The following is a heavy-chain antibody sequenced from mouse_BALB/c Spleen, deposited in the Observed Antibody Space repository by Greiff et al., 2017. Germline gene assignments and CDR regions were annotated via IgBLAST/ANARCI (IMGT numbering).Heavy chain of an antibody. CDR1: GDSITSGY. J-gene: IGHJ4*01. D-gene: IGHD1-1*01. CDR3: ARYGTTVVATGYYAMDY. Sequence: EVQLQESGPSLVKPSQTLSLTCSVTGDSITSGYWNWIRKFPGNKLEYMGYTSYSGSTYYNPSLKSRISITRDTSKNQYYLQLNSVTTEDTATYYYARYGTTVVATGYYAMDYWGQGTSVTVSS. V-gene: IGHV3-8*02. CDR2: TSYSGST.